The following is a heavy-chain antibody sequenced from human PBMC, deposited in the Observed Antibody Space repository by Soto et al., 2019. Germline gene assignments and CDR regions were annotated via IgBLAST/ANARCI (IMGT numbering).Heavy chain of an antibody. CDR2: INPNNGGT. J-gene: IGHJ4*02. Sequence: QVQLVQSGAEVKKPGASVKVSCKASGYSFTGYYIFWVRQAPGQGLEWMGWINPNNGGTSYAPKFQGRVTMTRDTSISTVYMELSGLISDDTAIYYCARGQFWSAWWGQGTLVTVSS. V-gene: IGHV1-2*02. D-gene: IGHD3-3*02. CDR1: GYSFTGYY. CDR3: ARGQFWSAW.